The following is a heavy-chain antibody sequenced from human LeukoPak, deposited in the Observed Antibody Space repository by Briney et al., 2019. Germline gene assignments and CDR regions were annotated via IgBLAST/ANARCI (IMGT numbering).Heavy chain of an antibody. CDR3: ARDFHGSGSYYNPRYYFDY. CDR1: GFTVSSNY. Sequence: GGSLRLSCAASGFTVSSNYMSWVRQAPGKGLEWVSVLYSGGATYYADSVKGRFTISRDNSKNTLYLQMNSLRAEDTAVYYCARDFHGSGSYYNPRYYFDYWGQGTLVTVSS. CDR2: LYSGGAT. D-gene: IGHD3-10*01. V-gene: IGHV3-53*01. J-gene: IGHJ4*02.